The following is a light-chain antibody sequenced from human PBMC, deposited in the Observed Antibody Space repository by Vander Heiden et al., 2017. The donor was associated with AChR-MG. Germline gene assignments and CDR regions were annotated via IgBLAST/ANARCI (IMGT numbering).Light chain of an antibody. Sequence: SFALTQPPSISVSPRQTARITCSGDELGNKYASWYQQRPGQSPVLLIYQDKKRTSGIPARFSGSNSGNTATLTISGTQATDEADYYCQAWDARTEDVVFGGGSKLTVL. CDR3: QAWDARTEDVV. CDR1: ELGNKY. V-gene: IGLV3-1*01. J-gene: IGLJ2*01. CDR2: QDK.